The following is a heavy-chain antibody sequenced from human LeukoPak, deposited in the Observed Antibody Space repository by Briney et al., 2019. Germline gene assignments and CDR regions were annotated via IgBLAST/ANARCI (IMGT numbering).Heavy chain of an antibody. CDR1: GFTVSSNY. Sequence: GGSLRLSCAASGFTVSSNYMSWVRQAPGKGLEWVSVIYSGGSTYYADSVKGRFTISRDNSKNTLFLQMNSLRAEDTAVYCCARQTMAAAGTRPFDVWGQGTVVTVSS. D-gene: IGHD6-13*01. V-gene: IGHV3-53*01. CDR2: IYSGGST. J-gene: IGHJ3*01. CDR3: ARQTMAAAGTRPFDV.